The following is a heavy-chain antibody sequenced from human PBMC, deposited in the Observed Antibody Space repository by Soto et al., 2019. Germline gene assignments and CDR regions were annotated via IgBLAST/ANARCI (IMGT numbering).Heavy chain of an antibody. V-gene: IGHV1-46*01. CDR3: ARDLAVGDF. D-gene: IGHD6-19*01. Sequence: QVQLVQSGAEVKKPGASVKVSCKAYGYIFINYYIHWVRQAPGQGLEWIGIINPTGGSTNYSQKCRDRVTLARDTSTSPVYMDRSSLRSEDTSMYYFARDLAVGDFWGKGTLVTVSS. CDR1: GYIFINYY. CDR2: INPTGGST. J-gene: IGHJ4*02.